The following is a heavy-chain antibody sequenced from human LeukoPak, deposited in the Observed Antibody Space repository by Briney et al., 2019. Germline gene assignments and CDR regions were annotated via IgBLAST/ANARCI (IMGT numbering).Heavy chain of an antibody. J-gene: IGHJ3*02. D-gene: IGHD2-15*01. CDR1: GFAFSSYA. CDR2: ISTSGVTT. CDR3: AKDPPRGSGDAFDI. V-gene: IGHV3-23*01. Sequence: GGSLRLSCAGSGFAFSSYAMAWVRQAPGKGLEWVSGISTSGVTTYYAASVKGRFTISRDNSKNMLYLQMDSLRGEDSAVYYCAKDPPRGSGDAFDIWGQGTRVTVSS.